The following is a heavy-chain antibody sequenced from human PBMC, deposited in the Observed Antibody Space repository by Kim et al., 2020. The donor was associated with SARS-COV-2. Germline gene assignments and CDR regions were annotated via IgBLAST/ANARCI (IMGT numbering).Heavy chain of an antibody. D-gene: IGHD2-15*01. CDR1: GFTFGDYA. Sequence: GGSLRLSCTTSGFTFGDYAVTWFRQAPGKGLEWVGFIRSKAYGGTTEYAASVKGRFTISRDDSKSIAYLQMNSLKTEDTAVYYCSRDPEGSEDAHMPYFDYWGQGTLVTVSS. CDR3: SRDPEGSEDAHMPYFDY. CDR2: IRSKAYGGTT. J-gene: IGHJ4*02. V-gene: IGHV3-49*03.